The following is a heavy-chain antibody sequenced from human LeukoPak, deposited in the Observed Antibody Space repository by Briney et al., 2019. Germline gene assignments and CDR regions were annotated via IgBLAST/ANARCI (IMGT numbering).Heavy chain of an antibody. D-gene: IGHD3-22*01. CDR3: ARDSSGYLFDY. CDR2: IYYSGST. J-gene: IGHJ4*02. V-gene: IGHV4-30-4*08. CDR1: GGSISSGDYY. Sequence: SETLSLTCTVSGGSISSGDYYWSWIRQPPGKGLEWIGYIYYSGSTYYNPSLKSRVTISVDTSKDQFSLKLSSVTAADTAVYYCARDSSGYLFDYWGQGTLVTVSS.